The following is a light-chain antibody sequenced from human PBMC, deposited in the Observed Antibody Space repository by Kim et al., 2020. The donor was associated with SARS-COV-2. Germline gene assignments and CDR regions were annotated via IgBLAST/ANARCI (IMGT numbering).Light chain of an antibody. Sequence: AIRITQSPSSLSASTGDRVTITCRASQGISSYLAWYQQKPGNAPTLLIYAASTLQSGVPTRSSGSGSGTDFTLTITCLRSEDVATYYCQRYYSYPPTFGGGTKVDIK. CDR3: QRYYSYPPT. V-gene: IGKV1-8*01. CDR1: QGISSY. CDR2: AAS. J-gene: IGKJ4*01.